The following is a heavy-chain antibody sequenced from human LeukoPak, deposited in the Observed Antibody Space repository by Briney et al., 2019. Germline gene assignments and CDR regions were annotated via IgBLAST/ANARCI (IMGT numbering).Heavy chain of an antibody. CDR1: GGSISSYY. CDR3: ARANYDGSDY. Sequence: SETLSLTCTVFGGSISSYYLSWFRQPAGKGLEWIGRIYTSGTTNYNPSLKSRITMSVDTSKNQFSLTMRSSTASDTAVYYCARANYDGSDYWGQGALVTVSS. CDR2: IYTSGTT. J-gene: IGHJ4*02. V-gene: IGHV4-4*07. D-gene: IGHD3-22*01.